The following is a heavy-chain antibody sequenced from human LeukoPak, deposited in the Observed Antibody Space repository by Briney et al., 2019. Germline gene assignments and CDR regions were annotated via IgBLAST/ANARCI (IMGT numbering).Heavy chain of an antibody. CDR3: ARHGELTPGYYYGMDV. V-gene: IGHV5-51*01. CDR1: GYGFTSYW. D-gene: IGHD3-10*01. CDR2: IYPGDSDT. Sequence: GESLKISCKGSGYGFTSYWIGWVRQMPGKGLEWMGIIYPGDSDTRYSPSFQGQVTISADKSISTAYLQWSSLKASDTAMYYCARHGELTPGYYYGMDVWGQGTTVTVSS. J-gene: IGHJ6*02.